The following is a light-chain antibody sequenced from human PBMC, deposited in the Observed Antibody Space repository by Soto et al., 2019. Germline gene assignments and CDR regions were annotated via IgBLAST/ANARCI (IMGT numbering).Light chain of an antibody. CDR2: EVS. V-gene: IGLV2-14*01. J-gene: IGLJ1*01. CDR3: SSYTTSNTPLYV. CDR1: SSDTAGYNY. Sequence: QSVLTQPASVSGSPGQSITISCTGTSSDTAGYNYVSWYQQHPGKAPKLMIYEVSNWPSGVSNRFSGSQSGNTASLTISGLQAEDEANYYCSSYTTSNTPLYVFGTGTKVTV.